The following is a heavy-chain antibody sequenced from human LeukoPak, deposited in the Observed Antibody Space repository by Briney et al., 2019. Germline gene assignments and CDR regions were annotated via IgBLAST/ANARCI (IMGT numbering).Heavy chain of an antibody. V-gene: IGHV3-30*18. Sequence: PGGSLRLSCAASGLTFSDYHMSWIRQAPGKGLEWVAVISYDGSNKYYADSVKGRFTISRDNSKNTLYLQMNSLRAEDTAVYYCAKDRQWLGIADYWGQGTLVTVSS. CDR1: GLTFSDYH. J-gene: IGHJ4*02. CDR2: ISYDGSNK. D-gene: IGHD6-19*01. CDR3: AKDRQWLGIADY.